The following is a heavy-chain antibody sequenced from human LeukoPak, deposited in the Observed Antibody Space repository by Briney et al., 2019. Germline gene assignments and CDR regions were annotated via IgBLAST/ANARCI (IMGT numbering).Heavy chain of an antibody. D-gene: IGHD2-2*01. Sequence: GGSLRLSCAASGLTFSSYSLNWVRQAPGKGLEWVSYISSSSNTIYYADSVKGRFTISRDNAKNSLYLQMNSLRAEDTAVYYCARQLLNFDYWGQGTLVTVSS. CDR3: ARQLLNFDY. J-gene: IGHJ4*02. CDR1: GLTFSSYS. CDR2: ISSSSNTI. V-gene: IGHV3-48*04.